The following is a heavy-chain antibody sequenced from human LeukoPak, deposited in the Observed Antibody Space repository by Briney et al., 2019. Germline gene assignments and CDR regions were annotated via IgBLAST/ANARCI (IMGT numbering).Heavy chain of an antibody. J-gene: IGHJ4*02. Sequence: SVKVSCKASGGTFSSYAISWVRQAPGQGLEWMGVIIAIFGTANYAQKFQGRVTITTDESTSTAYMELSSLRSEYTAVYYCALELPRLDYWGQGTLVTVSS. D-gene: IGHD1-7*01. V-gene: IGHV1-69*05. CDR2: IIAIFGTA. CDR1: GGTFSSYA. CDR3: ALELPRLDY.